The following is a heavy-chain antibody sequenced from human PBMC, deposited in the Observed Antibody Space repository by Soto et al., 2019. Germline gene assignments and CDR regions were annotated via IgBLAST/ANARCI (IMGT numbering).Heavy chain of an antibody. D-gene: IGHD2-15*01. V-gene: IGHV4-34*01. CDR1: GESFSAYY. CDR3: ARAREVVAARIYYYCMDV. CDR2: INHSGST. Sequence: ASETLSLTCAVYGESFSAYYWTWIRQPPGKGLEWIGEINHSGSTKYNPSLRSRVTVSVDTSKHQFSLKLSSVTAADTAMYYCARAREVVAARIYYYCMDVWGQGTTVTVSS. J-gene: IGHJ6*02.